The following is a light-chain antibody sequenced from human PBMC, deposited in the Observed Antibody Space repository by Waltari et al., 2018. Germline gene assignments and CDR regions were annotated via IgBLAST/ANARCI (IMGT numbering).Light chain of an antibody. CDR1: QSIGSR. CDR3: HQIASLPRT. V-gene: IGKV6D-21*02. CDR2: YAS. J-gene: IGKJ1*01. Sequence: EIVLTQSPDFQSVTPEEKVTITCRASQSIGSRLHWFQQKPNQSPKLLIKYASQSISGVPARFSGSGSGTDFTLTINSLEAEDAAVYYCHQIASLPRTFGPGTKVEIK.